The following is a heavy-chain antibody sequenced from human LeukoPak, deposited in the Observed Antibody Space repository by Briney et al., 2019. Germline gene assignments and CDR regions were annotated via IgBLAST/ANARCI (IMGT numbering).Heavy chain of an antibody. V-gene: IGHV4-59*01. D-gene: IGHD6-13*01. CDR3: AREVAAAELQ. Sequence: SETLSLTCTVSGGSISSYYWSWIRQPPGKGLEWIGYIYYSGSTNYNPSLKSRVTISVDTSKNQFSLKLSSVTAADTAVYYCAREVAAAELQWGQGTLVTVSS. CDR2: IYYSGST. J-gene: IGHJ4*02. CDR1: GGSISSYY.